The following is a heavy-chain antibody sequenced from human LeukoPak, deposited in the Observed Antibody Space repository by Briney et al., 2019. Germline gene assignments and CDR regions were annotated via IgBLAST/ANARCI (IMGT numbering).Heavy chain of an antibody. CDR2: IYTSGST. J-gene: IGHJ5*02. Sequence: ASETLSLTCTVSGGSISSYYWSWIRQPAGKGLEWIGRIYTSGSTNYNPSLKSRVTMSVDTSKNQFSLKLSSVTAADTAVYYCARDYDFWSGLSWFDPWGQGTLVTVSS. CDR1: GGSISSYY. CDR3: ARDYDFWSGLSWFDP. V-gene: IGHV4-4*07. D-gene: IGHD3-3*01.